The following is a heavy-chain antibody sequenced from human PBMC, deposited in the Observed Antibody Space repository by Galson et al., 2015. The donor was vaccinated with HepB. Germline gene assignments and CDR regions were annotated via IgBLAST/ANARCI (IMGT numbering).Heavy chain of an antibody. Sequence: LRLSCAASGFTFSSYSIHWVRQAPGKGLEWVAVISYDGNNKYYADSVKGRFTISRDNSKNTLYLQMNSLRAEDTAVYYCAKDGVNGGLFEYWGQGTLVTVSS. CDR3: AKDGVNGGLFEY. V-gene: IGHV3-30*18. J-gene: IGHJ4*02. CDR1: GFTFSSYS. CDR2: ISYDGNNK. D-gene: IGHD3-10*01.